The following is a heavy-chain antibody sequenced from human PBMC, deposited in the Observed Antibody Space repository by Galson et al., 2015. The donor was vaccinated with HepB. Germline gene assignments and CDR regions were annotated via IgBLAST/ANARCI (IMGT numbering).Heavy chain of an antibody. CDR3: AREWYQLLLP. CDR1: GFTFSSYA. J-gene: IGHJ5*02. CDR2: ISYDGSNK. Sequence: SLRLSCAASGFTFSSYAMHWVRQAPGKGLEWVAVISYDGSNKYYADSVKGRFTISRDNSKNTLYLQMNSLRAEDTAVYYCAREWYQLLLPWGQGTLVTVSS. D-gene: IGHD2-2*01. V-gene: IGHV3-30-3*01.